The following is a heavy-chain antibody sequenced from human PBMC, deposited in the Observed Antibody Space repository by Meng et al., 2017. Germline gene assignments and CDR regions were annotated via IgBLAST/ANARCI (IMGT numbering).Heavy chain of an antibody. J-gene: IGHJ4*02. CDR2: INSNSDGGTT. CDR1: GFRVTDAW. CDR3: ATGAAAADH. V-gene: IGHV3-15*01. Sequence: EVRRVGSGGGLVKPGGSLRLSCVASGFRVTDAWMSWVRQAPGKGLEWVGRINSNSDGGTTDYAAPVKGRFTISRDDSKNTLYLQMNSLITEDTAVYFCATGAAAADHWGQGTLVTVSS. D-gene: IGHD6-13*01.